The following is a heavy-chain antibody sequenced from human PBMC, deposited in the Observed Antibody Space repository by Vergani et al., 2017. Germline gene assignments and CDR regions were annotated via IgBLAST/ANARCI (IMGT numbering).Heavy chain of an antibody. CDR2: INYVGRT. Sequence: QLQLQESGPGLVKPSETLSLICTVSGGSINPSSSFWGWIRQSPGKGLVWIGSINYVGRTYYIPSLQSRATVFVDTSNDQFSLNLTSATAADTAVYYCAEGRGDNWYVDLWGRGTLVTVS. CDR3: AEGRGDNWYVDL. V-gene: IGHV4-39*01. CDR1: GGSINPSSSF. D-gene: IGHD3-10*01. J-gene: IGHJ2*01.